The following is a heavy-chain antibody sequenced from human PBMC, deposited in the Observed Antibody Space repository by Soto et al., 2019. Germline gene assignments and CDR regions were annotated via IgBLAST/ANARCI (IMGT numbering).Heavy chain of an antibody. CDR1: GFSLSTSGLG. CDR2: IYWNDDK. CDR3: AHRPSGWYFFDY. D-gene: IGHD6-19*01. V-gene: IGHV2-5*01. J-gene: IGHJ4*02. Sequence: QITLKESGPTLVRPTQTLTLTCTFSGFSLSTSGLGVGWIRQPPGKALEWLALIYWNDDKRYSPSLKARLTITKDTSKNKVVLTMTTMYPVDTATYYCAHRPSGWYFFDYWGQGTLVTVSS.